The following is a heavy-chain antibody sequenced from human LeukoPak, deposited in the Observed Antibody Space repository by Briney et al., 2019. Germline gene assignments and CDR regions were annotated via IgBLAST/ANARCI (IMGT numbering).Heavy chain of an antibody. V-gene: IGHV3-7*01. Sequence: GGPLSLSCAASGFTFSSYWMSWVRQAPGKGLEWVANIKQDGSEKYYVASVKGRFTISRDNAKNSLYLQMNSLRAEDTAVYYCARDYYGSGSYYTKSYYFDYWGQGTLVTVSS. D-gene: IGHD3-10*01. CDR3: ARDYYGSGSYYTKSYYFDY. CDR2: IKQDGSEK. J-gene: IGHJ4*02. CDR1: GFTFSSYW.